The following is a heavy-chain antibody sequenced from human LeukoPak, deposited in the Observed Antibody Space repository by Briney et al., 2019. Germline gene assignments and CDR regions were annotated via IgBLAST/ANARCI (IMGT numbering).Heavy chain of an antibody. CDR3: AKDKIDSSGYYFDY. CDR1: GFTFSSYG. Sequence: GGSLRLSCAASGFTFSSYGMHWVRQAPGKGLEWVAVIWYDGSNKYYADSVKGRFTISRDNSKNTLYLQMNSLRAEDTALYYCAKDKIDSSGYYFDYWVQGTLVTVSS. J-gene: IGHJ4*02. CDR2: IWYDGSNK. D-gene: IGHD3-22*01. V-gene: IGHV3-30*02.